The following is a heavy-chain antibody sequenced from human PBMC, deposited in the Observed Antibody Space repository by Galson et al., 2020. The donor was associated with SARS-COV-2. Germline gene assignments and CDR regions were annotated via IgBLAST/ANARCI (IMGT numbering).Heavy chain of an antibody. CDR3: ARLNIDMTTTDAFDI. J-gene: IGHJ3*02. CDR1: GASINMDNSY. CDR2: VSISGNT. D-gene: IGHD4-17*01. Sequence: SETLSLTCTVSGASINMDNSYWTWIRQPPGKGLEWIGRVSISGNTNYRPSLKSRVSISIDTSRNQFSLKLSSVTAADTAVYYCARLNIDMTTTDAFDIWGQGTMVTVSS. V-gene: IGHV4-61*02.